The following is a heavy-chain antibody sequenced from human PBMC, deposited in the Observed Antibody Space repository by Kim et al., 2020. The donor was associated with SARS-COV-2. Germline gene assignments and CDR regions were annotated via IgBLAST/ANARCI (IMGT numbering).Heavy chain of an antibody. Sequence: GGSLRLSCAASGFTFSSYSMNWVRQAPGKGLEWVSSISSSSSYIYYADSVKGRFTISRDNAKNSLYLQMNSLRAEDTAVYYCARRKEGDIVVVPAATRGNYFDYWGQGTLVTVSS. CDR1: GFTFSSYS. CDR3: ARRKEGDIVVVPAATRGNYFDY. J-gene: IGHJ4*02. V-gene: IGHV3-21*01. CDR2: ISSSSSYI. D-gene: IGHD2-2*01.